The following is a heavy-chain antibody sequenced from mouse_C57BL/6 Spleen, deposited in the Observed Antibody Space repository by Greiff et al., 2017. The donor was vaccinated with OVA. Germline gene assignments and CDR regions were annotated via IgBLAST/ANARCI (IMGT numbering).Heavy chain of an antibody. CDR3: ARRDYYGSSYLDY. CDR1: GYTFTSYR. CDR2: INPSNGGT. Sequence: QVQLQQPGTELVKPGASVKLSCKASGYTFTSYRMHWVKQRSGQGLEWIGNINPSNGGTKYNEKFKSKATLTVDKSSSTAYMQLSSLTSEDSAVYYCARRDYYGSSYLDYWGQGTTLTVSS. J-gene: IGHJ2*01. D-gene: IGHD1-1*01. V-gene: IGHV1-53*01.